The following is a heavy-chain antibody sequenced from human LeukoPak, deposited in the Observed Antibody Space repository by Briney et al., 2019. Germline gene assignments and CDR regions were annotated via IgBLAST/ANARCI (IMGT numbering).Heavy chain of an antibody. CDR2: ISGGGSST. Sequence: GGSLRLSCAASGFTFSSYGMNWVRQAPGKGLEWVPVISGGGSSTHYADSVKGRFTISRDNSKNILYLQMNGLRVEDTAVYYCAKETTLPRGTLHFYYYGMDVWGKGTTVTVSS. V-gene: IGHV3-23*01. J-gene: IGHJ6*04. CDR3: AKETTLPRGTLHFYYYGMDV. CDR1: GFTFSSYG. D-gene: IGHD3-10*01.